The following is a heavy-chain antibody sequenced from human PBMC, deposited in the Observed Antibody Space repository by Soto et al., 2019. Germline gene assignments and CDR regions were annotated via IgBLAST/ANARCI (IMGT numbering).Heavy chain of an antibody. Sequence: PGGSLRLSCAASGFTVSSNYMSLVRQAQGKGLEWVSVIYSGGSTYYADSVKGRFTISRDNSKNTLYLQMNSLRAEDTAVYYCARDRIPTGMDVWGQGTTVTVSS. CDR3: ARDRIPTGMDV. V-gene: IGHV3-66*01. CDR1: GFTVSSNY. CDR2: IYSGGST. J-gene: IGHJ6*02.